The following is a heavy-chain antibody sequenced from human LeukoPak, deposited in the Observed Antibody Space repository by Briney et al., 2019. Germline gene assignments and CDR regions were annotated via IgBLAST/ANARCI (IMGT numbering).Heavy chain of an antibody. J-gene: IGHJ4*02. Sequence: GRSLRLSCAASGFTFSTYAMDWVRQAPGKGLEWVAVISYDGTNIFYADSVKGRFTISRDNSKNTVSLQMNSPRGEDTAVYYCARARGEYSASSPFAHWGQGTLVTVS. D-gene: IGHD1-26*01. CDR2: ISYDGTNI. V-gene: IGHV3-30*01. CDR1: GFTFSTYA. CDR3: ARARGEYSASSPFAH.